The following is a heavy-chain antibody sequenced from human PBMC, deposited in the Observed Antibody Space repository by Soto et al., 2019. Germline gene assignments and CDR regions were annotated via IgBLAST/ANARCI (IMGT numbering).Heavy chain of an antibody. CDR1: GGSISSDY. Sequence: QVQLQESGPGLVKPSGTLSLTCTVSGGSISSDYWSGIRQRPGQGLEWIGYIHSGSSTYSASLRGRVTLSADTSNNYFSRKLISVTAADTSVYVCARHDGARSKDYWGQGTLVTVSS. J-gene: IGHJ4*02. D-gene: IGHD3-10*01. CDR3: ARHDGARSKDY. CDR2: IHSGSS. V-gene: IGHV4-59*08.